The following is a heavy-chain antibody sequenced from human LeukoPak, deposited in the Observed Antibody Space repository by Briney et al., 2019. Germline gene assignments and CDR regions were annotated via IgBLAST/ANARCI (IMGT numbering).Heavy chain of an antibody. CDR3: ARGPLVRLPSSFDP. J-gene: IGHJ5*02. D-gene: IGHD3-16*02. CDR2: MNPNSGNT. Sequence: ASVKVSCKASGYTFTSYDINWVRQTTGQGLEWMGWMNPNSGNTGSAQRFQGRITMTRDTSISTAYMELSSLRSEDTAVYYCARGPLVRLPSSFDPWGQGTLVTVSS. V-gene: IGHV1-8*01. CDR1: GYTFTSYD.